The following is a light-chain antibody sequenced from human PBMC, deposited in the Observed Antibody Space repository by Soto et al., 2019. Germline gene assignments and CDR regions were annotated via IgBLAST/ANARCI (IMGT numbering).Light chain of an antibody. CDR2: EGS. CDR3: CSYAGSSTDVV. CDR1: SSDVGSYNL. V-gene: IGLV2-23*01. Sequence: QSVLTQPASVSGSPGQSITISCTGTSSDVGSYNLVPWYQQHPGKAPKLMIYEGSKRPSGVSNRFSGSKSGNTASLTISGLQAEDEADYYCCSYAGSSTDVVFGGGTKVTVL. J-gene: IGLJ2*01.